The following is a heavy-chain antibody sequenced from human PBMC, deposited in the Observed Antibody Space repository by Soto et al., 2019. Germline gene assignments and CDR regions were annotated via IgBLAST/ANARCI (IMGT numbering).Heavy chain of an antibody. D-gene: IGHD4-4*01. Sequence: PSETLSLTXAVSGGYISGGYYSWSWIRQPPGKGLEWIGFIYNSGSTYYNSSLKSRVTISVDRSKNHFFLNLTSVTAEDSAVYYCARDRYSNPTPGMDVWGQGTTVTVSS. CDR1: GGYISGGYYS. J-gene: IGHJ6*02. CDR2: IYNSGST. CDR3: ARDRYSNPTPGMDV. V-gene: IGHV4-30-2*01.